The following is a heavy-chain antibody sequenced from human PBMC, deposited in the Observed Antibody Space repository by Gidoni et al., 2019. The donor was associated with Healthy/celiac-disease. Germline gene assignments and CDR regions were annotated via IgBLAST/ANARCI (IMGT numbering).Heavy chain of an antibody. V-gene: IGHV1-18*04. D-gene: IGHD6-6*01. CDR1: GYTFSNHG. J-gene: IGHJ4*02. Sequence: QVQLVHSGVAVKTPVASVKVSCTASGYTFSNHGITWVRQAPGQGLEWMGCINAFDGSTKYAQKFQARVAMTTERSTSAVFMELRSLRSDDTAVYYCARVKGLARGEYYFDYWGQGTLVTVSS. CDR2: INAFDGST. CDR3: ARVKGLARGEYYFDY.